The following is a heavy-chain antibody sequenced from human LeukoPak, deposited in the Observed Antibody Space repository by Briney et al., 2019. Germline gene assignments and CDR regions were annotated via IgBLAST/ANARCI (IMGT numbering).Heavy chain of an antibody. D-gene: IGHD1-14*01. CDR3: ARDRAPDRGRLFDY. CDR2: VYHSGST. J-gene: IGHJ4*02. CDR1: GGSISSSNW. Sequence: SGTLSLTCAVSGGSISSSNWWSWVRQPPGKGLEWIGEVYHSGSTNYNPSLKSRVTISVDKSKNQFSLKLSSVTAADTAVYYCARDRAPDRGRLFDYWGQGTLVTVSS. V-gene: IGHV4-4*02.